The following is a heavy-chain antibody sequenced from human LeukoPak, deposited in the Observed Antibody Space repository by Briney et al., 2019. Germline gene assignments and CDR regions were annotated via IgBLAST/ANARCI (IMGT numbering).Heavy chain of an antibody. CDR1: GDSISSYY. J-gene: IGHJ6*03. CDR2: IYYSGST. D-gene: IGHD1-14*01. V-gene: IGHV4-59*01. Sequence: SETLSLTCTVSGDSISSYYWSWIRQPPGKGLEWIGYIYYSGSTNYNPPPNYNPSLKSRVTISVDTSKKQFSLKLKSVTAADTAVYYCARGPRKYYMDVWGKGTTVTISS. CDR3: ARGPRKYYMDV.